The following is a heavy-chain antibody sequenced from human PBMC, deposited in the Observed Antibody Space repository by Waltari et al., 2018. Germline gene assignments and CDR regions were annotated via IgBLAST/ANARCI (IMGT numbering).Heavy chain of an antibody. J-gene: IGHJ4*02. CDR3: ANGIADYVWGGY. V-gene: IGHV3-30*18. Sequence: QVQLVESGGGVVQPGRSLRLYCEASGFTYMSFHMHWVRQAPGKGLDWVAIMSYDGDNIVYAASVKGLFTISRDNSKNILYLQMNSLKVEDTAVYYCANGIADYVWGGYWGQGTLVTVSS. CDR2: MSYDGDNI. D-gene: IGHD3-16*01. CDR1: GFTYMSFH.